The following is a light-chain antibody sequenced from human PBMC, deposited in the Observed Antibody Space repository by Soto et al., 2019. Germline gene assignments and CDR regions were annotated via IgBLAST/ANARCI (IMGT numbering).Light chain of an antibody. CDR2: DVS. CDR1: SNDIGGYNY. V-gene: IGLV2-14*01. Sequence: QSALTQPASVSGSPGQSITFSCTGTSNDIGGYNYVPWYQQHPGKAPKLMIFDVSNRPSGVSYRFSGSKSGNTASLTISGLQAEDDADYYFSSYTSSSTLLFGGGTKLTVL. CDR3: SSYTSSSTLL. J-gene: IGLJ2*01.